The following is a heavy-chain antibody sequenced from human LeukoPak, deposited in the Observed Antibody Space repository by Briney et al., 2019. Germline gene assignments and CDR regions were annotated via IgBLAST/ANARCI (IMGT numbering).Heavy chain of an antibody. CDR2: IYYSGST. CDR1: GGAISSSSYY. J-gene: IGHJ3*02. V-gene: IGHV4-39*07. D-gene: IGHD5-18*01. CDR3: ARVRVDTGMADAFDI. Sequence: SETLSLTCTVSGGAISSSSYYWGWIRQPPGKGLEWIGSIYYSGSTYYNPSLKSRVTISVDTSKNQFSLKLSSVTAADTAVYYCARVRVDTGMADAFDIWGQGTMVTVSS.